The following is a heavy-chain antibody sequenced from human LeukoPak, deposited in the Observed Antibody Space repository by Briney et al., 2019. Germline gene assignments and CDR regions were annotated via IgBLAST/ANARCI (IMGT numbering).Heavy chain of an antibody. J-gene: IGHJ4*02. V-gene: IGHV4-34*01. CDR2: INHSGST. Sequence: SETLSLTCAVYGGSFSGYYWSWIRQPPGKGLEWIGEINHSGSTYYNPSLKSRVTISVDTSKNQFSLKLSSVTAADTAVYYCASREDYYDSSGYDYWGQGTLVTVSS. D-gene: IGHD3-22*01. CDR1: GGSFSGYY. CDR3: ASREDYYDSSGYDY.